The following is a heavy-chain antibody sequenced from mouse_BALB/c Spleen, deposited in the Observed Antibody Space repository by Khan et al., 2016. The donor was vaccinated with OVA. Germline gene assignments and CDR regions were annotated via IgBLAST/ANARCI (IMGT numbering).Heavy chain of an antibody. D-gene: IGHD2-12*01. J-gene: IGHJ4*01. Sequence: VQLQESGPGLVKPSQSLSLTCTVTGYSITSDYAWNWIRQFPGNKLEWMGYISSTGSTNYNPSLKSRISITRDTSKNPFFLQLKSVTTEDTATXYSARSLYYSYGYALDCWGQGTSITVSS. V-gene: IGHV3-2*02. CDR1: GYSITSDYA. CDR3: ARSLYYSYGYALDC. CDR2: ISSTGST.